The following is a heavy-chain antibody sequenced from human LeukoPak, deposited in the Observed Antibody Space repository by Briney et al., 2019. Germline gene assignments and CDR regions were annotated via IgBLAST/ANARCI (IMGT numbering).Heavy chain of an antibody. CDR1: GFTFSSYW. Sequence: GGSLRLSCAASGFTFSSYWMSWVRQAPGKGLERVANIKQDGSEKYYVDSVKSRFTISRDNAKNSLYLQMNSLRAEDTAVYYCAAGGRYSSGWWGYFDYWGQGTLVTVSS. J-gene: IGHJ4*02. CDR3: AAGGRYSSGWWGYFDY. D-gene: IGHD6-19*01. V-gene: IGHV3-7*03. CDR2: IKQDGSEK.